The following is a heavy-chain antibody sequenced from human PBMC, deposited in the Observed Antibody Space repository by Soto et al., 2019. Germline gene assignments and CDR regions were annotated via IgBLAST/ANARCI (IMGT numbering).Heavy chain of an antibody. Sequence: PSETLSLTCTVSGGSISSYYWSWIRQPPGKGLEWIGYIYYSGSTNYNPSLKSRVTISVDTSKNPFSPKLSSVTAAATAVYYCAREAVGGSSGYYSRYFDYWGQGTLVTVSS. CDR3: AREAVGGSSGYYSRYFDY. V-gene: IGHV4-59*01. CDR2: IYYSGST. CDR1: GGSISSYY. D-gene: IGHD3-22*01. J-gene: IGHJ4*02.